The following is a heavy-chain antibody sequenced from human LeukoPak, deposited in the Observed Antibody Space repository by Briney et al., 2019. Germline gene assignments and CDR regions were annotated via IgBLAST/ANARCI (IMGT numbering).Heavy chain of an antibody. CDR2: IKQDGSEK. Sequence: GGSLRLSCAASGFTFNNYWMSWVRQAPGKGLEWVANIKQDGSEKDYVDSLKGRFTISRDTSKNMVYLQMNSLRAEETAVYYCARDLGGYGYYGMDVWGQGTTVTVSS. CDR3: ARDLGGYGYYGMDV. D-gene: IGHD3-22*01. J-gene: IGHJ6*02. V-gene: IGHV3-7*01. CDR1: GFTFNNYW.